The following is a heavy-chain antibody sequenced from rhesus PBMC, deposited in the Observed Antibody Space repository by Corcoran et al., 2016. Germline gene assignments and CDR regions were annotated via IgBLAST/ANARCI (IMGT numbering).Heavy chain of an antibody. CDR1: GFTFTNSW. CDR3: TTGIH. J-gene: IGHJ4*01. CDR2: IESKADGETA. Sequence: DVQLVESGAGLGQPGGSLRLSCAASGFTFTNSWIGWCRQDPGEGREWVARIESKADGETADYAASVKGRFTISRDDSKNTLYLQMNSLRTEDTAVYYCTTGIHWGQGVLVIVSS. D-gene: IGHD5-12*01. V-gene: IGHV3-30*02.